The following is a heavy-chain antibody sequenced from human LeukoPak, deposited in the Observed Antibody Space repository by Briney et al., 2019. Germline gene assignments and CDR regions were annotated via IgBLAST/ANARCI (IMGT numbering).Heavy chain of an antibody. CDR3: AKNRDEMVRILYYFDY. CDR2: ISYDGSNK. CDR1: GFTFSSYA. D-gene: IGHD2/OR15-2a*01. V-gene: IGHV3-30-3*02. J-gene: IGHJ4*02. Sequence: GGSLRLSCAASGFTFSSYAMHWVRQAPGKGLERVAVISYDGSNKYYADSVKGRFTISRDNAKNSLYLQMNYLRAEDTAVYYCAKNRDEMVRILYYFDYWGPGTLVTVSS.